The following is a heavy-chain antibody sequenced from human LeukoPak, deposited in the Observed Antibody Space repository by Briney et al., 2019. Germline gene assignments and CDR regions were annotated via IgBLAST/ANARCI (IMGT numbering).Heavy chain of an antibody. J-gene: IGHJ6*03. V-gene: IGHV1-18*01. CDR3: ARVTALYYYMDV. CDR1: GYTFTSYG. Sequence: ASVKVSCKASGYTFTSYGISWVRQAPGKGLEWMGWISTYKGNTNYAQKLQGRVTMTTDTSTSTVYMELRSLRSDDTAVYYCARVTALYYYMDVWGKGTTVTVSS. CDR2: ISTYKGNT.